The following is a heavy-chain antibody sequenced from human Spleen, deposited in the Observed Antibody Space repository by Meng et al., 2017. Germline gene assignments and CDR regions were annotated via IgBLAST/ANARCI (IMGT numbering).Heavy chain of an antibody. D-gene: IGHD3-10*01. Sequence: GESLKISCAASGFTFSSYWMSWVRQAPGKGLEWVANIKQDGSEKYYVDSVKGRFTISRDNAKNTLYLQVNSLRAEDTALYYCAKYSYGLGDYFDYWGQGALVTVSS. CDR1: GFTFSSYW. CDR2: IKQDGSEK. CDR3: AKYSYGLGDYFDY. V-gene: IGHV3-7*03. J-gene: IGHJ4*02.